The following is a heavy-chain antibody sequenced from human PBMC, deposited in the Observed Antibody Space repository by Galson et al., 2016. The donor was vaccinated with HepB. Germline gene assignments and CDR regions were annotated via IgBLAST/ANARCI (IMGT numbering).Heavy chain of an antibody. V-gene: IGHV4-4*02. Sequence: SETLSLTCAVSSGSIITNNWWTWVRQPPGKGLEWIGEIYHTGGTNYNPSLKSRVTISVDTAKNQFSLKLSSVTAADTAVYYCSDYDDYYGMDVWGQGTTVTVSS. CDR1: SGSIITNNW. CDR3: SDYDDYYGMDV. CDR2: IYHTGGT. J-gene: IGHJ6*02. D-gene: IGHD4-17*01.